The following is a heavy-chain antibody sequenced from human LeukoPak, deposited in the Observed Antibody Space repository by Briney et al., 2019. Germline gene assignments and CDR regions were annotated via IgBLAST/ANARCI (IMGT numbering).Heavy chain of an antibody. V-gene: IGHV3-21*01. CDR3: ARDRSFLDY. CDR2: ITSRSSYI. J-gene: IGHJ4*02. CDR1: GFTFSSYI. D-gene: IGHD3-3*02. Sequence: GGSLRLSCAASGFTFSSYIMNWVRRAPGKGLEWVSSITSRSSYIYYADSVKGRFTISRDNAKNSLYLQMNSLRAEDTAVYYCARDRSFLDYWGQGTLVTVSS.